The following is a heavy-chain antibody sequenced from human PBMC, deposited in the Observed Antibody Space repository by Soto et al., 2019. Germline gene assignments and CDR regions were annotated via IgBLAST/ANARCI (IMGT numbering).Heavy chain of an antibody. CDR1: GGTFISYA. Sequence: QVQLVQSGAEVKKPGSSVKVSCRASGGTFISYAVSWVRQAPGQGLEWMGVIIPLLNTPKYVQKFQGRVTITADASATTAYMELSSLRSEDTAVYYCARESSSPNSYYYGMDVWGQGTTVTVSS. D-gene: IGHD6-6*01. CDR3: ARESSSPNSYYYGMDV. J-gene: IGHJ6*02. CDR2: IIPLLNTP. V-gene: IGHV1-69*01.